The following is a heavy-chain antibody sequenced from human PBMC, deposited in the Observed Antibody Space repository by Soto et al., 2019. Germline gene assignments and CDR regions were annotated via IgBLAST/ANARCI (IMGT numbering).Heavy chain of an antibody. CDR3: ARGLPLPADY. CDR2: INAGNGNT. V-gene: IGHV1-3*05. Sequence: QVQLVQSGAEEKKPGASVKVSCKASGYTFTNYAMHWVRQAPGQRLEWMGWINAGNGNTKYSQKFQGRVTITRDTSESTAYMELSSLRSEDTAVYYCARGLPLPADYWGQGTLVTVSS. J-gene: IGHJ4*02. CDR1: GYTFTNYA.